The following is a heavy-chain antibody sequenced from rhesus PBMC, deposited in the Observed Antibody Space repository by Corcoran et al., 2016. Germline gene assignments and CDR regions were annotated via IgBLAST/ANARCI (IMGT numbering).Heavy chain of an antibody. Sequence: QVQLQESGPGLVKPSETLSLTCAVSGYSISSGYGWSWIRQPPGKGLVWIGNMGGSSGSTNYNPSLKSRVTISKDTSKNQFSLKLSSVTAADTAVYYCARDRKRWGFDYWGQGVLVTVSS. CDR1: GYSISSGYG. CDR3: ARDRKRWGFDY. D-gene: IGHD3-34*01. J-gene: IGHJ4*01. CDR2: MGGSSGST. V-gene: IGHV4-127*01.